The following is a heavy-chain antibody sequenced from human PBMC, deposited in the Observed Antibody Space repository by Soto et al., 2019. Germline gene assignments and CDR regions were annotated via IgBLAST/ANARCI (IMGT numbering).Heavy chain of an antibody. CDR2: IIPIFGTA. D-gene: IGHD3-10*01. CDR3: ARGTAMVRGVHNWFDP. Sequence: QVQLVQSGAEVKKPGSSVKVSRKASGGTFSSYAISWVRQAPGQGLEWMGGIIPIFGTANYAQKFQGRVTITADESTSTAYMELSSLRSEDTAVYYCARGTAMVRGVHNWFDPWGQGTLVTVSS. V-gene: IGHV1-69*12. J-gene: IGHJ5*02. CDR1: GGTFSSYA.